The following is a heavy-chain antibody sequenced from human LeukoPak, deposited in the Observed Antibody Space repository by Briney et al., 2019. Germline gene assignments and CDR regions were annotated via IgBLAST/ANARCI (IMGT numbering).Heavy chain of an antibody. Sequence: GGSLRLSCAASGFTFSSYAMSWVRQAPGKGLEWVSAISGGGGSTYYADSVKGRFTISRDNSKNTLYLQMNSLRAEDTAVYYCAKAGYSNKLNWFDPWGQGTLVTVSS. D-gene: IGHD4-11*01. CDR2: ISGGGGST. V-gene: IGHV3-23*01. J-gene: IGHJ5*02. CDR1: GFTFSSYA. CDR3: AKAGYSNKLNWFDP.